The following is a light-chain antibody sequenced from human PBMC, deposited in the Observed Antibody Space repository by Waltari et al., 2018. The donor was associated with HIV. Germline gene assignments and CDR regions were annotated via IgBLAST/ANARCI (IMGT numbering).Light chain of an antibody. CDR3: QHYDNFLHT. Sequence: DIQMTQSPSSLSGSVGERVPITCQASQDINNYLNWYQQKAGRAPKLLIYDATNLEIGVPSRFSGSGSGTDFTLTISNLQPEDIATYYCQHYDNFLHTFGQGTKLEIK. CDR1: QDINNY. J-gene: IGKJ2*01. CDR2: DAT. V-gene: IGKV1-33*01.